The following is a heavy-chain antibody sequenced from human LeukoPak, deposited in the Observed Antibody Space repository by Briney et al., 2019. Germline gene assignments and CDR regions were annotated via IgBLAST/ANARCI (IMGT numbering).Heavy chain of an antibody. CDR3: AKDLPAFIVVVPAAVFDY. V-gene: IGHV3-23*01. Sequence: GGSLRLSCAASGFTFSSYAMSWVRQAPGKGLEWVSAISGSGGSTYYADSVKGRFTISRDNSKNTLYLQMNSLRAEDTAVYYCAKDLPAFIVVVPAAVFDYWGQGTLVPVSS. J-gene: IGHJ4*02. D-gene: IGHD2-2*01. CDR2: ISGSGGST. CDR1: GFTFSSYA.